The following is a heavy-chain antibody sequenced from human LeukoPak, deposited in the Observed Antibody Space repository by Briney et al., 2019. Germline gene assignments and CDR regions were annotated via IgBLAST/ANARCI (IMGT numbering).Heavy chain of an antibody. V-gene: IGHV3-48*03. D-gene: IGHD3-22*01. CDR2: ISSSSTI. CDR3: ASYDGFTQDRGDY. J-gene: IGHJ4*02. CDR1: GFTFSSFE. Sequence: GGSLRLACAASGFTFSSFEMDWVRQAPGKGLEWVSKISSSSTIYYADSVKGRFTVSRDNAKNSLYLQMNSLRAEDTAVYYCASYDGFTQDRGDYWGQGTLVTVSS.